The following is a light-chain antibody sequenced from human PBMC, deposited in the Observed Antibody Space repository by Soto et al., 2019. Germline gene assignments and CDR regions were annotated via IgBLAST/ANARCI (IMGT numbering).Light chain of an antibody. CDR3: QSYDTGLSASV. J-gene: IGLJ2*01. V-gene: IGLV1-40*01. CDR2: DNT. CDR1: RSNIGAGYA. Sequence: QSVLTQPPSVSGAPGQRVTISCTGSRSNIGAGYAVHWYQQLPGTAPKLLIYDNTNRPSGVPDRFSASESGTSASLAITGLQSEDDADYYCQSYDTGLSASVFGGGTKLTVL.